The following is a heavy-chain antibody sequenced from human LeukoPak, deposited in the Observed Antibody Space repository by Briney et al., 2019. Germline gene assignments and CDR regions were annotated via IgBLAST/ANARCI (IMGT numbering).Heavy chain of an antibody. D-gene: IGHD5-12*01. CDR1: GGTLSSYA. Sequence: ASVTVSCKASGGTLSSYAVSWVRQAPGQGLEWMGGIIPIFGTANYAQKFQGRVTIATDESTSTAYMELSSLRSEDTAVYYCASGGYSGYDLEYWGQGTLVTVSS. V-gene: IGHV1-69*05. CDR2: IIPIFGTA. J-gene: IGHJ4*02. CDR3: ASGGYSGYDLEY.